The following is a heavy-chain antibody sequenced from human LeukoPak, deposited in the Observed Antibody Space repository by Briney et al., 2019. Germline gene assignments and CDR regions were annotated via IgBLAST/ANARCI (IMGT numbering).Heavy chain of an antibody. Sequence: ASVKVSCKASGYTFTNFVIHWVRQAPGQRLEWMGWINPSNDDTKYSQKFQGRVTITRDTSASTAYMELSSLRSEDTAVYYCARARQRWLQFDWFDPWGQGTLVTVSS. CDR3: ARARQRWLQFDWFDP. V-gene: IGHV1-3*01. CDR2: INPSNDDT. J-gene: IGHJ5*02. D-gene: IGHD5-24*01. CDR1: GYTFTNFV.